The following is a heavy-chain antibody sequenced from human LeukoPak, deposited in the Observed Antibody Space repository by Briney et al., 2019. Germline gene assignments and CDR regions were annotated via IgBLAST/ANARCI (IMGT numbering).Heavy chain of an antibody. J-gene: IGHJ5*02. CDR2: ISYEGYT. D-gene: IGHD3-16*02. CDR1: GASVRTFY. Sequence: PSETLSLPCTVSGASVRTFYWSWIRQPPGKGLEWIGYISYEGYTNYHLSLKSRVTISLDTSKNQFSLSLSSVTATDTALYYCARVNYRPGSYRSWFDPWGQRTLVTVSS. CDR3: ARVNYRPGSYRSWFDP. V-gene: IGHV4-59*08.